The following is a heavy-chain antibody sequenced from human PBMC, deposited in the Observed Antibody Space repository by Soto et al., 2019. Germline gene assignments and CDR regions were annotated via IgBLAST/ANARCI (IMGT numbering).Heavy chain of an antibody. V-gene: IGHV3-11*01. J-gene: IGHJ4*02. CDR3: ASSYYDFWSGYYTGIPGDY. CDR2: ISSSGSTI. CDR1: GFTFSDYY. Sequence: GGSLRLSCAASGFTFSDYYMSWIRQAPGKGLEWVSYISSSGSTIYYADSVKGRFTISRDNAKNSLYLQMNSLRAEDTAVYYCASSYYDFWSGYYTGIPGDYWGQGTLVTVSS. D-gene: IGHD3-3*01.